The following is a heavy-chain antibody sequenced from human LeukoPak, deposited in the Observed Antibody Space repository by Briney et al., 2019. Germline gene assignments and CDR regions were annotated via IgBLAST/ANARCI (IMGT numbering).Heavy chain of an antibody. CDR3: ERAQNWFDP. V-gene: IGHV1-8*01. CDR2: MNPNSGNT. J-gene: IGHJ5*02. CDR1: GYTFTSYD. Sequence: ASVNVSCKASGYTFTSYDINWVQQATAQGLEWMGWMNPNSGNTGYAQKFQGRVTMTRNTSISTAYMELSSLRSEDTAVYYCERAQNWFDPWGQGTLVTVSS.